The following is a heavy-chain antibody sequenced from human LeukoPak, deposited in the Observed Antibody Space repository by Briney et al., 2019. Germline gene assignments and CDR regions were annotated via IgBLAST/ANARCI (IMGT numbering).Heavy chain of an antibody. CDR2: INHSGST. J-gene: IGHJ5*02. CDR1: GGSFSGYY. V-gene: IGHV4-34*01. D-gene: IGHD2-2*01. Sequence: SETQSLTCAVYGGSFSGYYWSWIRQPPGKGLEWIGEINHSGSTNYNPSLKSRVTISVDTSKNQFSLKLSSVTAADTAVYYCARGAIRWVVVPAAQTNWFDPWGQGTLVTVSS. CDR3: ARGAIRWVVVPAAQTNWFDP.